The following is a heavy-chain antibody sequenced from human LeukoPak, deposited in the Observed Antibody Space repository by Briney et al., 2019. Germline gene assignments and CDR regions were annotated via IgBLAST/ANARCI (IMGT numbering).Heavy chain of an antibody. Sequence: GGSLTLSCSVSGFTFSNAWMSWVRQAPGEGREWVGRLKSKTDGVKTDYVAPGKGKLTISRDDSKHTLYMQINSLKTEDTAVYYRTTVKRGWRYEPREYYYYYMDVWGKGTTVTVSS. V-gene: IGHV3-15*01. CDR3: TTVKRGWRYEPREYYYYYMDV. CDR2: LKSKTDGVKT. D-gene: IGHD2/OR15-2a*01. CDR1: GFTFSNAW. J-gene: IGHJ6*03.